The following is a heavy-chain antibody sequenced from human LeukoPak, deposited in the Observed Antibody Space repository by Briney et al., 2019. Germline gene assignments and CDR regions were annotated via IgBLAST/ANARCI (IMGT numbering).Heavy chain of an antibody. J-gene: IGHJ4*02. CDR1: GFTVSSNY. D-gene: IGHD5-18*01. Sequence: PGGSLRLSCAASGFTVSSNYMSWVRQAPGKGLGWVSVIYSGGSTYYADSVKGRFTISRDNSKNTLYLQMNSLRAEDTAVYYCARGVTPEIYFDYWGQGTLVTVSS. V-gene: IGHV3-53*01. CDR3: ARGVTPEIYFDY. CDR2: IYSGGST.